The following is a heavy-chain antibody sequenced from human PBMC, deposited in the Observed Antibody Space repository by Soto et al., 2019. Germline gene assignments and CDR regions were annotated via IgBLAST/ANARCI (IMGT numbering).Heavy chain of an antibody. Sequence: QVQLVESGGGVVQPGRSLRLSCAASGFSFSTFGMHWVRQAPGKGLEWVAGMFYDGTNIHYADSVKGRFTISRDSSKNTGYLEMNNLRAEDTAVYFCAKDDGTGSWGQGTLVTVSS. D-gene: IGHD1-1*01. CDR1: GFSFSTFG. J-gene: IGHJ5*02. V-gene: IGHV3-30*18. CDR3: AKDDGTGS. CDR2: MFYDGTNI.